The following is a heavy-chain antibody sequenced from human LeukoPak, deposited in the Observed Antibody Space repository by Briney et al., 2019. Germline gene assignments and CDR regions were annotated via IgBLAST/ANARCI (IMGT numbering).Heavy chain of an antibody. CDR1: GFTVSSNY. Sequence: GGSLRLSCAASGFTVSSNYMSWVRQAPGEGLEWVSVIYSGGSTYYADSVKGRFTISRDNSKNTLYLQMNSLRAEDTAVYYCETSGYSYGNYYYMDVWGKGTTVTVSS. CDR3: ETSGYSYGNYYYMDV. D-gene: IGHD5-18*01. J-gene: IGHJ6*03. V-gene: IGHV3-66*02. CDR2: IYSGGST.